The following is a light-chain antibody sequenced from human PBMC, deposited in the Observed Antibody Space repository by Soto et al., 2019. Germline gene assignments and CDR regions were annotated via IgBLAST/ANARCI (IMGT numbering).Light chain of an antibody. CDR3: QQYNAYSPEFT. J-gene: IGKJ3*01. CDR1: QSISSW. V-gene: IGKV1-5*01. CDR2: DAS. Sequence: DIQMTQSPSTLSASVGDRVTITCRASQSISSWLAWYQQKPGKAPKLLIYDASSLESGVPSRFSGSGSGIEFSVSICRLQPDDFATYYCQQYNAYSPEFTFGPSTKVDIK.